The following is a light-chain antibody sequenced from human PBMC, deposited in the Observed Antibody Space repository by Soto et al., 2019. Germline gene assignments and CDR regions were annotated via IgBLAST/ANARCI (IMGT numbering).Light chain of an antibody. V-gene: IGLV2-8*01. J-gene: IGLJ1*01. CDR2: EVT. CDR3: SSYTGGNPSYV. CDR1: SSDVGAYDY. Sequence: QSVLTQPPSASGSPGQSVTISCTGTSSDVGAYDYVSWYQQHPGKAPKLMIYEVTIRPSGVSDRFSGSKSGNTASLTVSGLQAEDEADYYCSSYTGGNPSYVFGTGTKVTVL.